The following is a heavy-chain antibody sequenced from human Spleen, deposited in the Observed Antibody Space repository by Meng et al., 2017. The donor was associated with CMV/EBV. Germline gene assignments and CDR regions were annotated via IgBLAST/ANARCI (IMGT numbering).Heavy chain of an antibody. CDR2: ISGSGGGT. D-gene: IGHD6-19*01. CDR1: GFTFSSYE. J-gene: IGHJ4*02. CDR3: AKGGYNSGRYYFDY. Sequence: GGSLRLSCAASGFTFSSYEMDWVRQAPGKGLEWVSAISGSGGGTYSADSVKGRFTISRDNSKNMLYLQMNSLRGEDTAVYYCAKGGYNSGRYYFDYWGQGTLVTVSS. V-gene: IGHV3-23*01.